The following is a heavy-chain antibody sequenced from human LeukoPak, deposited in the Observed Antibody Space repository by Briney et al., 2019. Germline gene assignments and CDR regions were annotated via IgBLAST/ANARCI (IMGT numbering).Heavy chain of an antibody. CDR2: INHSGST. CDR1: GGSFSGYY. Sequence: SETLSLTCAVYGGSFSGYYWSWIRQPPGKGLEWIGEINHSGSTNYNPSLKSRVTISVDTSKNQFSLKLSSVTAADTAVYYCARGIAARPKFDPWGHGTLVTVSS. CDR3: ARGIAARPKFDP. V-gene: IGHV4-34*01. D-gene: IGHD6-6*01. J-gene: IGHJ5*02.